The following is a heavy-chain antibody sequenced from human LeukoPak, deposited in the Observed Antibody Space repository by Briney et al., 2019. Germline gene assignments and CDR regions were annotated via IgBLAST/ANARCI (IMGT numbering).Heavy chain of an antibody. D-gene: IGHD2-15*01. Sequence: PSETLSLTCTVSGGSISSSSYYWGWIRQPPGKGLEWIGSIYDSGSTYYNPSLKSRVTISVDTSKNQFSLKLSSVTAADTAVYYCARGGLLGFDYWGQGTLVTVSS. CDR3: ARGGLLGFDY. CDR1: GGSISSSSYY. V-gene: IGHV4-39*07. J-gene: IGHJ4*02. CDR2: IYDSGST.